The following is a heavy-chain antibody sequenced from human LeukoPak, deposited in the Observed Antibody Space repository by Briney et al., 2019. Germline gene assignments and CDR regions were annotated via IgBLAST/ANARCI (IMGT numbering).Heavy chain of an antibody. CDR2: IYPKSGGT. V-gene: IGHV1-2*02. D-gene: IGHD3-10*01. J-gene: IGHJ5*02. CDR3: ARIAGSGSLNWFDP. CDR1: GYTFTDYY. Sequence: GASVKVSCKASGYTFTDYYIHWMRQAPGQGPEWMGWIYPKSGGTNSAQEFQGRVTLTRDTSISTTYMELTGLRSDDTAVYYCARIAGSGSLNWFDPWGQGTLVTVSS.